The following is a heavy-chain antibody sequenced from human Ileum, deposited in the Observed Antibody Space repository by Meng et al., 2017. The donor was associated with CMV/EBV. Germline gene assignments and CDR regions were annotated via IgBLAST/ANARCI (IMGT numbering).Heavy chain of an antibody. CDR3: AADISTAWFYY. CDR1: GDSISSGRHF. J-gene: IGHJ4*02. V-gene: IGHV4-39*07. D-gene: IGHD2-2*01. CDR2: IHYTETT. Sequence: QVQLQEPGPGLAKPSETLSLTCTVSGDSISSGRHFWGWIRQAPGKGLEWIATIHYTETTHYNPSLKSRITISVDTSKNQISLKVNSVTAADTAMYYCAADISTAWFYYWGQGTLVTVFS.